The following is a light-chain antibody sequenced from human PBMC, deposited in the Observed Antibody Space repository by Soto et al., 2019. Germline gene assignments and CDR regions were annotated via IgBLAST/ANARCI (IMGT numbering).Light chain of an antibody. J-gene: IGLJ1*01. CDR2: QVS. CDR1: GSDIGAYNS. V-gene: IGLV2-14*01. Sequence: QSALTQPASVSGSPGQSITISCTGTGSDIGAYNSVSWYQQHPGKAPKLIVFQVSFRPSAVSDRFSGSKSDNTASLTISGLQTEDEADYYCLSYTASSNFVFGTGTKLTVL. CDR3: LSYTASSNFV.